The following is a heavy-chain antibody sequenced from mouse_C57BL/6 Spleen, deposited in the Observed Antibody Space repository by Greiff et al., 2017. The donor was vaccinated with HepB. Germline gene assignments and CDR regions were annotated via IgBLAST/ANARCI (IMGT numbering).Heavy chain of an antibody. CDR3: ARDDYDGDFDY. V-gene: IGHV3-6*01. Sequence: DVQLQESGPGLVKPSQSLSLTCSVTGYSITSGYYWNWIRQFPGNKLEWMGYISYDGSNNYNPSLKNRISITRDTSKNQFFLKLNSVTTEDTATYYCARDDYDGDFDYWGQGTTLTVSS. CDR2: ISYDGSN. CDR1: GYSITSGYY. D-gene: IGHD2-4*01. J-gene: IGHJ2*01.